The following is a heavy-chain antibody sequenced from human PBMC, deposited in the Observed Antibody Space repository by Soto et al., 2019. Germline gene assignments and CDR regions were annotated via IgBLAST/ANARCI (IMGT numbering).Heavy chain of an antibody. CDR3: AKDQASGQGSFDS. Sequence: GGSLRLSCAASGFTFNIYGMHWVRQAPDKGLEWVALISYDGSNQYYADSVKGRFTISRDNSKNTLFLQMNSLRADDAAVYYCAKDQASGQGSFDSWGQGTLVTVSS. V-gene: IGHV3-30*18. J-gene: IGHJ4*02. CDR2: ISYDGSNQ. CDR1: GFTFNIYG.